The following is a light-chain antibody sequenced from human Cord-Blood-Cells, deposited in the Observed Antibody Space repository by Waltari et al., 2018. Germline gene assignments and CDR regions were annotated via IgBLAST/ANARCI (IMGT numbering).Light chain of an antibody. CDR3: QQYYSTPLT. V-gene: IGKV4-1*01. J-gene: IGKJ4*02. CDR1: QSVLYSSNNKNY. CDR2: CAS. Sequence: DIVMTHFPDSLAVSLGERATINCKSSQSVLYSSNNKNYLAWYQQKPGQPPKLLIYCASTRESAVPDRFSGSGSGTDFTLSCGSLQAEDVAVYYCQQYYSTPLTFGGGTKVEIK.